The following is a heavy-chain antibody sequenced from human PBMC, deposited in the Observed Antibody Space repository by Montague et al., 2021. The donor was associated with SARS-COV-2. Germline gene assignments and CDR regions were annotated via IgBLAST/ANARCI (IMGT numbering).Heavy chain of an antibody. J-gene: IGHJ6*02. Sequence: SETLSLTCAVYGXSFSGYYWSWIRQHPGKGLEWIGEINHSGSTNYNPSRKSRVTISVDTSKSQFSVNMSSVTAADTAVYYCARVRAVPAAMRIFTLGRSYYGMDVWGQGTTVTVSS. CDR3: ARVRAVPAAMRIFTLGRSYYGMDV. D-gene: IGHD2-2*01. CDR1: GXSFSGYY. CDR2: INHSGST. V-gene: IGHV4-34*01.